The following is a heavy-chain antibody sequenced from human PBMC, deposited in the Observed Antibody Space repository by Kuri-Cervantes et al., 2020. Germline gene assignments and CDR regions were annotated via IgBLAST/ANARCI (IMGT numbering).Heavy chain of an antibody. CDR3: ARRPGSRSIAAAGTYYFDY. J-gene: IGHJ4*02. D-gene: IGHD6-13*01. V-gene: IGHV3-7*01. Sequence: GESLKISCAASGFTFSSYWMTWVRQAPGKGLEWVANIKHDGSEKHYVDSVKGRFTISRDNAKNSLYLQMNSLRAEDTAVYYCARRPGSRSIAAAGTYYFDYWGQGTLVTVSS. CDR2: IKHDGSEK. CDR1: GFTFSSYW.